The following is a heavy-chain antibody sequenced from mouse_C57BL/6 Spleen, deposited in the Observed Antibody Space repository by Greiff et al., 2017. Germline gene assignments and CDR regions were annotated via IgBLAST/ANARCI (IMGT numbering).Heavy chain of an antibody. J-gene: IGHJ3*01. Sequence: VQLLQSGAELVRPGTSVKVSCKASGYAFTNYLIAWVHQRPGQGLEWIGVISPGSGGTYYNEKVKGRVTLTADKSASTGYMQLSSLTSEDSAVYYCARGEVTTAMDYWGQGTLVTVSA. D-gene: IGHD2-2*01. V-gene: IGHV1-54*01. CDR2: ISPGSGGT. CDR1: GYAFTNYL. CDR3: ARGEVTTAMDY.